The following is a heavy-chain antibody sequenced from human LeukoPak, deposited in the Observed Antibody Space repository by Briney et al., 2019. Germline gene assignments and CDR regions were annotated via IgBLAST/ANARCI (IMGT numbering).Heavy chain of an antibody. CDR1: GFTFDTYS. J-gene: IGHJ4*02. Sequence: GGSLRLSCAASGFTFDTYSMNWVRQAPGKGLEWVSSISSSGNHVYYADLVKGRFTISRDNARNALYLQMNSLRAEDTALYYCYSNYGCDFDHWGQGTLVTVSS. V-gene: IGHV3-21*01. D-gene: IGHD4-11*01. CDR2: ISSSGNHV. CDR3: YSNYGCDFDH.